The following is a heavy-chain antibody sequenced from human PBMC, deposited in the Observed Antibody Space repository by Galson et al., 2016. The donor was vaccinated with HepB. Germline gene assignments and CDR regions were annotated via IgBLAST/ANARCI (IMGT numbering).Heavy chain of an antibody. CDR3: ARSQVVPDPCDY. J-gene: IGHJ4*02. CDR1: GYTFASYG. D-gene: IGHD2-2*01. CDR2: ISTYNANT. Sequence: SVKVSCKASGYTFASYGISWVRRAPGQGLEWMGWISTYNANTKYAQKLQGRVTMTTDTSTSTVYMELRGLRSDDTAVYYCARSQVVPDPCDYWGQGTLVTVSS. V-gene: IGHV1-18*01.